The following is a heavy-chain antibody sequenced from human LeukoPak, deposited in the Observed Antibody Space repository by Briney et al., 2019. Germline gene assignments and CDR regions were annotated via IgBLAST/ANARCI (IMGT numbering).Heavy chain of an antibody. J-gene: IGHJ6*03. CDR1: GGSISSSSYY. CDR3: ARDPNSSGWYKGYYYYYMDV. Sequence: SETLSLTCTVSGGSISSSSYYWGWIRQPPGKGLEWIGSIYYSGSTYYNPSLKSRVTISVDTSKNQFSLKLSSVTAADTAVYYCARDPNSSGWYKGYYYYYMDVWGKGTTVTVSS. CDR2: IYYSGST. D-gene: IGHD6-19*01. V-gene: IGHV4-39*07.